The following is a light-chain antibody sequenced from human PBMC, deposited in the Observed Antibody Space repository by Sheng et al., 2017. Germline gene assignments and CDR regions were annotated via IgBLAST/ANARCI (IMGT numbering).Light chain of an antibody. Sequence: IQMTQSPSSLSASLGDRVTITCRSSQSINGNLNWYQQKPGKAPKLLIYSTSTLESGVPSRFSGSGSGTDFTLTISSLQPEDFATYYCQQSDSIPITFGQGTRLEI. CDR2: STS. CDR3: QQSDSIPIT. J-gene: IGKJ5*01. V-gene: IGKV1-39*01. CDR1: QSINGN.